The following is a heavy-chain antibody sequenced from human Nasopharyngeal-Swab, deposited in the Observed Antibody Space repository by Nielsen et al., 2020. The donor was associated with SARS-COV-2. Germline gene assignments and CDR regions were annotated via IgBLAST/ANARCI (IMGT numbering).Heavy chain of an antibody. CDR3: ANLPARGAFDI. Sequence: SLKISCAASGFTFDDYARHWVRQAPGKGLEWVSGISWNSGSIGYADSVKGRFTISRDNAKNSLYLQMNSLRSEYTALYYCANLPARGAFDIWGQGTMVTVSS. D-gene: IGHD2-2*01. CDR2: ISWNSGSI. J-gene: IGHJ3*02. V-gene: IGHV3-9*01. CDR1: GFTFDDYA.